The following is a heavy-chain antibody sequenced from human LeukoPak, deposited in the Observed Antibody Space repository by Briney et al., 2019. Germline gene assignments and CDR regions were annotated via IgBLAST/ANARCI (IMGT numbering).Heavy chain of an antibody. D-gene: IGHD1-26*01. J-gene: IGHJ4*02. CDR2: ISSSGSTI. V-gene: IGHV3-11*04. CDR3: ARPPPYSGSYYLDY. CDR1: GFTFSDYY. Sequence: GGSLRLSCAASGFTFSDYYMSWIRQAPGKGLEWVPYISSSGSTIYYADSVKGRFTISRDNAKNSLYLQMNSLRAEDTAVYYCARPPPYSGSYYLDYWGQGTLVTVSS.